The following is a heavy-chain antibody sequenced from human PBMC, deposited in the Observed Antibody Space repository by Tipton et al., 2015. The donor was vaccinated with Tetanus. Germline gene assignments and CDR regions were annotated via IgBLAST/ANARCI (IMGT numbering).Heavy chain of an antibody. CDR3: ASWSQVESFDI. CDR2: INPIGGST. D-gene: IGHD3-3*01. CDR1: GYTLTSYH. J-gene: IGHJ3*02. Sequence: VQLVQSGAEVKKPGASVKVSCKASGYTLTSYHMHWVRQAPGQGLEWMGIINPIGGSTSYAQKFQGRITMTGDTSTSTVYMDLNSLRSEDTAVYYCASWSQVESFDIWGQGTMVTVSS. V-gene: IGHV1-46*01.